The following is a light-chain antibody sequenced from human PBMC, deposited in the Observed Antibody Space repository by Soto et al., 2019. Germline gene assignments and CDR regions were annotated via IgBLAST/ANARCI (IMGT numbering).Light chain of an antibody. J-gene: IGKJ1*01. CDR2: GAS. V-gene: IGKV3-20*01. CDR1: QSVSSSY. Sequence: EIVLTQSPGTLSLSPGERATLSCRASQSVSSSYLAWYQQKPGQAPRLLIYGASNRASGIPDRFSGSGSGKDFTLTISRLEPEDFAEYYCHKNDKYPRTFGHGTKVEI. CDR3: HKNDKYPRT.